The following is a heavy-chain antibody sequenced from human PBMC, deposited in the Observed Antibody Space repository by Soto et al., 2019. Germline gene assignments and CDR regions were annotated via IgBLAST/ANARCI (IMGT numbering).Heavy chain of an antibody. Sequence: QVQLVESGGGVVQPGRSLRLSCAASGFTFSSYGMHWVRQAPGKGLEWVAVIWYDGSNKYYADSVKGRFTISRDNSKNTLYLQMNSLRAEDTAVYYCAITNSSGFYLDYWGQGTLVTVSS. CDR2: IWYDGSNK. D-gene: IGHD6-19*01. CDR3: AITNSSGFYLDY. V-gene: IGHV3-33*01. J-gene: IGHJ4*02. CDR1: GFTFSSYG.